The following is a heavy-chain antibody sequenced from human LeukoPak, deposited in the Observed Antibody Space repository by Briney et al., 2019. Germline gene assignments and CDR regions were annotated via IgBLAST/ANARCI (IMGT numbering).Heavy chain of an antibody. CDR1: GFTFSNNA. J-gene: IGHJ3*02. CDR3: AKDIHDSSGYFNDAFDI. D-gene: IGHD3-22*01. CDR2: ISGSGGST. V-gene: IGHV3-23*01. Sequence: GGSLRLSCAASGFTFSNNAMSWVRQAPGKGLEWVSAISGSGGSTYYADSVKGRFTISRDNSKNTLYLQMNSLRAEDTAVYYCAKDIHDSSGYFNDAFDIWGQGTMVTVSS.